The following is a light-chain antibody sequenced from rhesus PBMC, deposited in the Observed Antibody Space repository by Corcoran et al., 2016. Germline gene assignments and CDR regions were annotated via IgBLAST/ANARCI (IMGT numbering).Light chain of an antibody. CDR3: QQYNHSPYS. CDR1: QDINYY. V-gene: IGKV1-66*01. Sequence: DIQMTQSPSSLSASVGDRVTITCRASQDINYYLSWYQQKPGKAPKPLIYYESNLETGVPSRFSGMGAGTDYTLNISSLQPEDIATYYSQQYNHSPYSFGQGTKVEIK. J-gene: IGKJ2*01. CDR2: YES.